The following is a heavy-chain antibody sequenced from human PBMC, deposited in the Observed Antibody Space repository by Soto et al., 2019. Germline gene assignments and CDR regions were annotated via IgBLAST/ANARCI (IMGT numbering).Heavy chain of an antibody. CDR1: GFTFSSYG. V-gene: IGHV3-30*03. CDR3: ATSIPYFDY. J-gene: IGHJ4*02. CDR2: ISYDGSNK. Sequence: GGSLRLSCAASGFTFSSYGMRWVRQAPGKGLEWVAVISYDGSNKYYADSVKGRFTISRDNSKNTLYLQMNSLRAEDTAVYYCATSIPYFDYWGQGTLVTVSS.